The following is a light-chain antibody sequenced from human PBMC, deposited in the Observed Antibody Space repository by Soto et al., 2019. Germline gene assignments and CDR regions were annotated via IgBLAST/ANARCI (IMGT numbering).Light chain of an antibody. CDR1: QSISTY. V-gene: IGKV1-39*01. Sequence: DIQMTQSPSSLSASVGDRVTITCRASQSISTYLNWYQQKVGLAPKLLIYAASSLQSGVPSRFSGSGSGTDFTLTISSLRPEDFATYYCQQTYSTPPTFGQGTKVDIK. CDR3: QQTYSTPPT. CDR2: AAS. J-gene: IGKJ1*01.